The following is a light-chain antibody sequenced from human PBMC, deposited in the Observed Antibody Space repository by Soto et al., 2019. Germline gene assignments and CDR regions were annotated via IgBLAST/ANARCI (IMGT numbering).Light chain of an antibody. V-gene: IGKV3-20*01. Sequence: EIVMTQSPASLSVSPGERATLSCRASQSMGSNLAWYQQKPGQAPRLLIYGASTRATGIPDRFSGSGSGTDFTLTISRLEPEDFAVYYCQQYGSSPTFGHGTKVDIK. CDR3: QQYGSSPT. CDR2: GAS. CDR1: QSMGSN. J-gene: IGKJ1*01.